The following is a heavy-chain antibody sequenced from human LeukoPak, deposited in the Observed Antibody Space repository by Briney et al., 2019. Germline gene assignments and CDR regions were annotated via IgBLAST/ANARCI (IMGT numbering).Heavy chain of an antibody. V-gene: IGHV4-34*01. CDR3: ARGPNEYYYDSSGYYPY. D-gene: IGHD3-22*01. Sequence: PSETLSLTCAVYGGPFSGYYWSWIRQPPGKGLEWIGEINHSGSTNYNPSLKSRVTISVDTSKNQFSLKLSSVTAADTAVYYCARGPNEYYYDSSGYYPYWGQGTLVTVSS. CDR2: INHSGST. CDR1: GGPFSGYY. J-gene: IGHJ4*02.